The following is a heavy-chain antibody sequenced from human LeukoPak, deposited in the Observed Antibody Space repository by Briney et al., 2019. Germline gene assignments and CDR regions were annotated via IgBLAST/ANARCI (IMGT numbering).Heavy chain of an antibody. J-gene: IGHJ4*02. CDR3: AKDRMMAQ. CDR1: GFTFSDSA. D-gene: IGHD3-16*01. CDR2: ISTSGANT. V-gene: IGHV3-23*01. Sequence: GGSLRLSCRASGFTFSDSAMTWVRQAPGKGLEWVSVISTSGANTYYADSVKGRFTISRDNSKNTLFLQMSSLRAEDTAVYYWAKDRMMAQWGQGTLVTVSS.